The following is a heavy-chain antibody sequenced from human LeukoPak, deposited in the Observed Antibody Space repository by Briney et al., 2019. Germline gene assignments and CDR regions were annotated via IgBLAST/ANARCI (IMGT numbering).Heavy chain of an antibody. J-gene: IGHJ4*02. CDR1: GFTFSGCG. Sequence: GGSLRLSCAASGFTFSGCGMHWVRQAPGKGLEWVAFIWYDGRDKYYADSVKGQFTISRDNSKNTLYLQMNSLRAGDTAVYYCAKDPYSYGSYFDYWGQGTPVTVSS. CDR3: AKDPYSYGSYFDY. V-gene: IGHV3-30*02. CDR2: IWYDGRDK. D-gene: IGHD5-18*01.